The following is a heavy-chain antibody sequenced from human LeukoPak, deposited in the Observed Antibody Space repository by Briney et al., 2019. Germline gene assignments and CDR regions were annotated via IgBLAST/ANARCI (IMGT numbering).Heavy chain of an antibody. CDR2: IRYDGSNK. CDR1: GFTFSSYG. CDR3: AKEGSGYYPYYFDY. Sequence: GGFLRLSCAASGFTFSSYGMHWVRQAPGKGLEWVAFIRYDGSNKYYADSVKGRFTISRDNSKNTLYLQMNSLRAEDTAVYYCAKEGSGYYPYYFDYWGQGTLVTVSS. V-gene: IGHV3-30*02. D-gene: IGHD3-22*01. J-gene: IGHJ4*02.